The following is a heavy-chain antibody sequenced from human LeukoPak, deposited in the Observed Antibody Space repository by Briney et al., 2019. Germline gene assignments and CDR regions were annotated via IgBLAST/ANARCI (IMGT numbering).Heavy chain of an antibody. CDR2: ISAYNGNT. CDR1: GYTFTSYG. Sequence: ASVKVSCKASGYTFTSYGISWVRQAPGQGLEWMGWISAYNGNTNYAQKLQGRVTMTTDKSTSTAYMELSSLRSEDTAVYYCARVLAAAGLDYWGQGTLVTVSS. J-gene: IGHJ4*02. V-gene: IGHV1-18*01. CDR3: ARVLAAAGLDY. D-gene: IGHD6-13*01.